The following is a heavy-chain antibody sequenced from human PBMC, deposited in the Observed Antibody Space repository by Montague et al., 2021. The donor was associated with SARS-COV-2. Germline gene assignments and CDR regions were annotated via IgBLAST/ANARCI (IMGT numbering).Heavy chain of an antibody. CDR3: ARHYGSGFDY. D-gene: IGHD3-10*01. CDR1: GGSISSSYH. Sequence: SETLSLTCTVSGGSISSSYHWGWIRQPPGRGLDWIGNIFYTGTTYYNSSLKSRVTIFVDTSKNQFSLKLTSVAAADTAVYYCARHYGSGFDYWGQGTLLTVSS. V-gene: IGHV4-39*01. J-gene: IGHJ4*02. CDR2: IFYTGTT.